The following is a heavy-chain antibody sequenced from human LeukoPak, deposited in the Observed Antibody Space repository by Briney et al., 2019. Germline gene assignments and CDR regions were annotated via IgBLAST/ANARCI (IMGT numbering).Heavy chain of an antibody. CDR1: GFPFSRYS. V-gene: IGHV3-48*01. CDR3: TTYFDTTGYFEEAYDT. J-gene: IGHJ4*03. CDR2: ISTDSRTI. D-gene: IGHD3-22*01. Sequence: GGPLRLSCAPSGFPFSRYSMNWVRQAPGKGLEGVAYISTDSRTIYSGDSVKGRFSISRDNDKSLLYLQMENLRVEDTAVYYCTTYFDTTGYFEEAYDTWGQGTLVTVSA.